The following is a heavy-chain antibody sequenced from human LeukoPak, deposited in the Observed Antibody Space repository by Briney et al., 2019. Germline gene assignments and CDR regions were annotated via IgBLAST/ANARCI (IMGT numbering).Heavy chain of an antibody. D-gene: IGHD3-3*01. J-gene: IGHJ4*02. CDR3: TRVHYDFWSGPDY. CDR1: GFTFGDYA. Sequence: PGGSLRLSCTASGFTFGDYAMSWVRQAPGKGLEWVGFIRSKAYGVTTEYAASVKGRFTISRDDSKSIAYLQMNSLKTEDTAVYYCTRVHYDFWSGPDYWGQGTLVTVSS. CDR2: IRSKAYGVTT. V-gene: IGHV3-49*04.